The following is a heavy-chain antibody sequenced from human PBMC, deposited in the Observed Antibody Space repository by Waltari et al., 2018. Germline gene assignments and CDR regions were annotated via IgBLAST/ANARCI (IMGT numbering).Heavy chain of an antibody. J-gene: IGHJ4*02. D-gene: IGHD1-7*01. CDR3: ARELKLELPY. CDR2: INPNSGGT. Sequence: QVQLVQSGAEVKKPGASVKVSCQASGYTFTGYYMHWVRQAPGQGIEWMGWINPNSGGTNDAQKFQGRVTMTRDTSISTAYMELSRLRSDDTAVYYCARELKLELPYWGQGTLVTVSS. V-gene: IGHV1-2*02. CDR1: GYTFTGYY.